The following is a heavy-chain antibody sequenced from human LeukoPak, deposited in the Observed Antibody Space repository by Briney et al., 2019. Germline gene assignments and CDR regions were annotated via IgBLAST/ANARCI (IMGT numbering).Heavy chain of an antibody. CDR2: INPNSGGT. Sequence: GASVKVSCKASGYTFTGSYMHWVRQAPGQGLEWVGWINPNSGGTNYAQKFQGRVTMTRDTSISTAYMELSRLRSDDTAVYYCARASGERGSGSYLIAYWGQGTLVTVSS. CDR1: GYTFTGSY. J-gene: IGHJ4*02. CDR3: ARASGERGSGSYLIAY. V-gene: IGHV1-2*02. D-gene: IGHD3-10*01.